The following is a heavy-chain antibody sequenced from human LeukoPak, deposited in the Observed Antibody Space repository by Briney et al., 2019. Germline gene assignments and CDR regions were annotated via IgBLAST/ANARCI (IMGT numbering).Heavy chain of an antibody. CDR1: GFTFSSYG. J-gene: IGHJ4*02. CDR2: ISYDGSNK. Sequence: GGSLRLSCAASGFTFSSYGMHWVRQAPGKGLEWVAVISYDGSNKYYADSVKGRFTISRDNSKNTLYLQMNSLRAEDTAVCYCAKDPYYYDSSGYYFDYRGQGTLVTVSS. CDR3: AKDPYYYDSSGYYFDY. V-gene: IGHV3-30*18. D-gene: IGHD3-22*01.